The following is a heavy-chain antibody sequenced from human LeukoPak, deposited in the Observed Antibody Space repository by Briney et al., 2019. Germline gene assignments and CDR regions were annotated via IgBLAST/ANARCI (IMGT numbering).Heavy chain of an antibody. CDR1: GYSISSGYF. Sequence: PSETLSLTCAVSGYSISSGYFWGWIRQPPGKGLGWIGSIYHSGGTYYNPSLKSRLTIPADTSKNQVSLKLPSVTAADTAIYYCASIYSLWSGFFDFWGQGPLVTVSS. CDR3: ASIYSLWSGFFDF. D-gene: IGHD3-3*01. J-gene: IGHJ4*02. V-gene: IGHV4-38-2*01. CDR2: IYHSGGT.